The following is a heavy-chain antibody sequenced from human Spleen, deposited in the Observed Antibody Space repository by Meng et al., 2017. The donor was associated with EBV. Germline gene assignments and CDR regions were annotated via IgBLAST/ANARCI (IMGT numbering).Heavy chain of an antibody. CDR3: ARDFTADPYFQH. V-gene: IGHV3-21*01. Sequence: EVCLDVSGGDLFTSGGSLRLSCAASGFTFSGYTMNWVRQAPGKGLEWVSSISSSGSYIYYADSMKGRFTISRDNADNSLYLQMYSLRAEDTAVYYGARDFTADPYFQHWGQGTLVTVSS. D-gene: IGHD2-21*02. J-gene: IGHJ1*01. CDR2: ISSSGSYI. CDR1: GFTFSGYT.